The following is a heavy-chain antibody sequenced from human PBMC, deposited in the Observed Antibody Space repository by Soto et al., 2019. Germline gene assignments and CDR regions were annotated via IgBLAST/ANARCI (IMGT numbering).Heavy chain of an antibody. V-gene: IGHV3-30*18. Sequence: PGGSLRLSCATSGFTFSRYGNHWVRQAPGKGLEWVAVTSHDGTNKYYTDSVKARFIIARDNSKNTLYREMNSLRAEETAVYYCAKETVATIRPTRIYYYYGLDVWGQGTTVTVSS. CDR3: AKETVATIRPTRIYYYYGLDV. J-gene: IGHJ6*02. CDR2: TSHDGTNK. CDR1: GFTFSRYG. D-gene: IGHD5-12*01.